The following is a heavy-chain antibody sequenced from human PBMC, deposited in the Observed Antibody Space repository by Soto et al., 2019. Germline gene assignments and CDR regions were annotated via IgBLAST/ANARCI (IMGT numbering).Heavy chain of an antibody. CDR1: GFTFSSYG. J-gene: IGHJ4*02. D-gene: IGHD3-22*01. CDR2: ISYDGSNK. Sequence: GGSLRLSCAASGFTFSSYGMHWVRQAPGKGLEWVAVISYDGSNKYYADSVKGRFTISRDNSKNTLYLQMNSLRAEDTAVYYCAKKGGKYYDSSGYYVDYWGQGTMVTVYS. V-gene: IGHV3-30*18. CDR3: AKKGGKYYDSSGYYVDY.